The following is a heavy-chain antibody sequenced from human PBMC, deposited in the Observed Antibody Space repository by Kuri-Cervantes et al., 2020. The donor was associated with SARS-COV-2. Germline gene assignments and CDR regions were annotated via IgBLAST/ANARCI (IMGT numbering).Heavy chain of an antibody. J-gene: IGHJ4*02. CDR2: ISHYSGNT. D-gene: IGHD2-15*01. CDR1: GYTFTSYD. CDR3: ARGDFTAGFY. Sequence: ASVKVSCKASGYTFTSYDINWVRQATGQGLEWMGWISHYSGNTDYAQRVQDRVILTRDTSTSTVYMELRSLTSDDTAVYYCARGDFTAGFYWGQGTQVTVSS. V-gene: IGHV1-18*01.